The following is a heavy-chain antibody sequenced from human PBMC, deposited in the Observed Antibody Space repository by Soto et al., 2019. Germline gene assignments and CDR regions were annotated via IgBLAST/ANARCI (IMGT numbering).Heavy chain of an antibody. CDR2: ITPIFGTA. J-gene: IGHJ6*02. Sequence: QVQLVQSGAEVKKPGSSVKVSCKASGGTFSSYASSWVRQAPGQGLEWMGGITPIFGTANYAQKFQGRVTITADESTSTADMELSSLRSEDTAVYYCASHSYGYFPHYYHGMDVWGQGTTVTVSS. V-gene: IGHV1-69*12. CDR3: ASHSYGYFPHYYHGMDV. CDR1: GGTFSSYA. D-gene: IGHD5-18*01.